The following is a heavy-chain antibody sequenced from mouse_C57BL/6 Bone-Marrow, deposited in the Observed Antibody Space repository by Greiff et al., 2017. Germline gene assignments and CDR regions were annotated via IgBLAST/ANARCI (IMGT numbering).Heavy chain of an antibody. CDR2: IHPNSGST. V-gene: IGHV1-64*01. Sequence: QVQLQQPGAELVKPGASVKLSCKASGYTFTSYWMHWVKQRPGQGLEWIGMIHPNSGSTNYKEKFKSKATLTVDKSSSTAYMQLSRLTSEDFAVYYCARWGNYGLGYWGQGTLVTVSA. J-gene: IGHJ3*01. CDR1: GYTFTSYW. CDR3: ARWGNYGLGY. D-gene: IGHD2-1*01.